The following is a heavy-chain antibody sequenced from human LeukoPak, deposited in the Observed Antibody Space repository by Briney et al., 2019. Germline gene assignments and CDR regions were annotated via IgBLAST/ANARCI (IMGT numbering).Heavy chain of an antibody. CDR1: GFTFSSYG. J-gene: IGHJ6*03. CDR2: ISYDGSNK. V-gene: IGHV3-30*18. D-gene: IGHD3-22*01. Sequence: GGSLRLSCAASGFTFSSYGMHWVRQAPGKGLEWVAVISYDGSNKYYADSVKGRFTISRDNSKNTLYLQMNSLRAEDTAVYYCAKGAHYYDSSGYYFFYYYYYMDVWGKGTTVTISS. CDR3: AKGAHYYDSSGYYFFYYYYYMDV.